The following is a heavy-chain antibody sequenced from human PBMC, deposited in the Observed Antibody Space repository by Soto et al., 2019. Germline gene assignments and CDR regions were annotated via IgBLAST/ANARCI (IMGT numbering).Heavy chain of an antibody. CDR3: ARVAVAGTRVDY. V-gene: IGHV4-4*02. J-gene: IGHJ4*02. Sequence: QVQLQESGPGLVKPSGTLSLTCAVSGGSISSSNWWSWVRQPPGKGLEWIGEIYHSGSTNYNPSLKSRVTISVAKSKNQFSLPLSSVTAADTPVYYCARVAVAGTRVDYWGQGTLVTVSS. CDR2: IYHSGST. CDR1: GGSISSSNW. D-gene: IGHD6-19*01.